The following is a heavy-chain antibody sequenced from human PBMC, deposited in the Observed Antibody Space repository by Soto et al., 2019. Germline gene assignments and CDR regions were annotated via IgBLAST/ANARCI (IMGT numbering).Heavy chain of an antibody. D-gene: IGHD5-12*01. J-gene: IGHJ4*02. Sequence: PWETLSLTCAVSGSSITSNSYWAWMRQPPGKGLEWIGSIYYTEGTSSNPSLRSRVTMSVDTSNNQFSLRLSSVTAADTAVYYCARHEGLRGYLYSDSDSGSEWGQGTMVTVYS. CDR3: ARHEGLRGYLYSDSDSGSE. CDR2: IYYTEGT. V-gene: IGHV4-39*01. CDR1: GSSITSNSY.